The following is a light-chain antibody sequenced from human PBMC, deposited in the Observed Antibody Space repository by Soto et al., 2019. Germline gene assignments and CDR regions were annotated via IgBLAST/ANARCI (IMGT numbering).Light chain of an antibody. CDR3: QQYGSSPPPLT. J-gene: IGKJ4*01. CDR2: GAS. CDR1: QSVSSSY. V-gene: IGKV3-20*01. Sequence: EIVLTQSPGTLSLSPGEGATLSCRASQSVSSSYLAWYQQKPGQAPRLLIYGASSRATGIPDRFSGSGSGTDFTLTISRLEPEDFAVYYCQQYGSSPPPLTFGGGTKVEIK.